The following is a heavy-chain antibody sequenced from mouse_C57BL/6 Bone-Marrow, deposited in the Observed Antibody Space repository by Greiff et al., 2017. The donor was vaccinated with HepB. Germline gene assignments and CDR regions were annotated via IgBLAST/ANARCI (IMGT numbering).Heavy chain of an antibody. CDR3: ARWRPVYDGYYFDY. CDR1: GYAFSSSW. Sequence: QVQLKESGPELVKPGASVKISCMASGYAFSSSWMNWVKQRPGKGLEWIGRIYPGDGDTNYNGKFKGKATLTADKSSSTAYMQLSSLTSEDSAVYFCARWRPVYDGYYFDYWGQGTTLTVSS. V-gene: IGHV1-82*01. CDR2: IYPGDGDT. D-gene: IGHD2-3*01. J-gene: IGHJ2*01.